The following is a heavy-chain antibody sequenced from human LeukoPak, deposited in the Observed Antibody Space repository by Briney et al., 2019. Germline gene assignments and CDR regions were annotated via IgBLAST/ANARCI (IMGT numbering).Heavy chain of an antibody. CDR3: AKGVLRYFDWLLYYDY. Sequence: GGSLRLSCAASGFTFSSYAMHWVRQAPGKGLEWVAVISYDGSNKYYADSVKGRFTISRDNSKNTLYLQMNSLRAEDTAVYYCAKGVLRYFDWLLYYDYWGQGTLVTVSS. CDR1: GFTFSSYA. D-gene: IGHD3-9*01. CDR2: ISYDGSNK. J-gene: IGHJ4*02. V-gene: IGHV3-30*04.